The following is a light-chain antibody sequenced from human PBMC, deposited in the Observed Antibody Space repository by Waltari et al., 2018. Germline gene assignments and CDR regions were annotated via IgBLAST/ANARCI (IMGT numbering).Light chain of an antibody. Sequence: IVMTQSPLSLPVTPGEPASISCRSSQSLLRSNGNNYLDWYLQKPGQSPQLLIYLGSNRASGVPDRFSGSGSGTDFTLTISSLQPEDFATYYCQKSSSTPPWTFGQGTKVEIK. V-gene: IGKV2-28*01. J-gene: IGKJ1*01. CDR2: LGS. CDR1: QSLLRSNGNNY. CDR3: QKSSSTPPWT.